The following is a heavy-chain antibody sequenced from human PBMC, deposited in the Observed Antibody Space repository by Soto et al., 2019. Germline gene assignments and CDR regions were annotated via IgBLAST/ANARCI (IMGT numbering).Heavy chain of an antibody. CDR3: TRDGRQTVVGS. CDR2: MSGYNGNT. CDR1: GYTFRSDG. Sequence: VKVSCKASGYTFRSDGISWVRQAPGQGLEWMGWMSGYNGNTKYAQKFQIRITMTTDTSTSTAYLNLRSPTSDDTAPNDCTRDGRQTVVGSWGEGTLVTV. J-gene: IGHJ5*01. V-gene: IGHV1-18*01.